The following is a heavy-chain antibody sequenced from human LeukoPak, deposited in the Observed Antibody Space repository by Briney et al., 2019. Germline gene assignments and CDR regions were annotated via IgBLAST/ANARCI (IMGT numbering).Heavy chain of an antibody. J-gene: IGHJ6*02. Sequence: GRSLRLSCAASRFSFDDYAMHWVRQAPGKGLEWVSGISWNSDNIGYADSVKGRFTISRDNAKNSLYLQMNSLRAEDTALYYCAGYGGFDWSYYYYGMDVWGQGTTVTVSS. CDR1: RFSFDDYA. D-gene: IGHD3-9*01. CDR3: AGYGGFDWSYYYYGMDV. CDR2: ISWNSDNI. V-gene: IGHV3-9*01.